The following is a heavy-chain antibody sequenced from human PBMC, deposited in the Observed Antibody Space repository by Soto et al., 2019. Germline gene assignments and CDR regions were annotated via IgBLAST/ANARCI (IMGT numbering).Heavy chain of an antibody. CDR1: GFTFSSYS. V-gene: IGHV3-48*01. CDR3: ARGYTGYVKSGFDY. J-gene: IGHJ4*01. Sequence: LSCEASGFTFSSYSMNWVRQAPGKVLQWVSFITSSGSAIYYADSVMGRFTISRDNAKNSLHLQMNSLRAEDTAVYYWARGYTGYVKSGFDYWGHGTLVTVSS. D-gene: IGHD5-12*01. CDR2: ITSSGSAI.